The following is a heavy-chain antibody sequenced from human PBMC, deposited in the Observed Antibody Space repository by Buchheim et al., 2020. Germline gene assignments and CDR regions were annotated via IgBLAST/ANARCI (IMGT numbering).Heavy chain of an antibody. CDR2: IYDSGST. V-gene: IGHV4-59*08. D-gene: IGHD2-15*01. CDR1: GGSINSYY. CDR3: ARLRGSGHPAY. J-gene: IGHJ4*02. Sequence: QVQLQESGPGLVKPSETLSLTCTVSGGSINSYYWSWIRQPPGKGLEWIGYIYDSGSTNDNPLLKSRVPISVDTSKNQFALKLSSVTAADTAVYYCARLRGSGHPAYSGQGTL.